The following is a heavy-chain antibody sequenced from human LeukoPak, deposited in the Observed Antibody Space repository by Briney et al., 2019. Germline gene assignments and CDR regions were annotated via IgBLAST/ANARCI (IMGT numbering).Heavy chain of an antibody. CDR2: IYYSGST. J-gene: IGHJ6*03. V-gene: IGHV4-59*11. CDR1: GGSISSHY. Sequence: PSETLSLTCTVSGGSISSHYWSWIRQPPGKGLEWIGYIYYSGSTNYNPSLKSRVTISVDTSKNQFSLKLSSVTAADTAVYYCATNRYGYYYYMDVWGKGTTVTVSS. CDR3: ATNRYGYYYYMDV. D-gene: IGHD3-9*01.